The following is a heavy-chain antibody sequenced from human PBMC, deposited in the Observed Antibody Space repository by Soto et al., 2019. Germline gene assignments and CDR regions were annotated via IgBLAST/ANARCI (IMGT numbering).Heavy chain of an antibody. J-gene: IGHJ6*02. CDR1: GFTFSSYS. V-gene: IGHV3-21*01. CDR2: ISSSSSYI. Sequence: PGGSLRLSCAASGFTFSSYSMNWVRQAPGKGLEWVSSISSSSSYIYYADSVKGRFTISRDNAKNSLYLQMNSLRAEDTAVYYCARDPPWAAAAYYYGTDVWGQGTTVTVSS. D-gene: IGHD6-13*01. CDR3: ARDPPWAAAAYYYGTDV.